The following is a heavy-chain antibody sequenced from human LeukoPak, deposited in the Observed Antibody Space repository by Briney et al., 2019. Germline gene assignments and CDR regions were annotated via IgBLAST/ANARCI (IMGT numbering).Heavy chain of an antibody. Sequence: GGSLRLSCAASGFTFSDYYMSWIRQAPGKGLEWVSYISSSSSYTNYADSLKGRFTISRDNAKNSLYLQMNSLRAEDTAVYYCAREVGYCTGGSCYFWFDPWGQGTLVTVSS. V-gene: IGHV3-11*06. J-gene: IGHJ5*02. CDR2: ISSSSSYT. CDR3: AREVGYCTGGSCYFWFDP. CDR1: GFTFSDYY. D-gene: IGHD2-15*01.